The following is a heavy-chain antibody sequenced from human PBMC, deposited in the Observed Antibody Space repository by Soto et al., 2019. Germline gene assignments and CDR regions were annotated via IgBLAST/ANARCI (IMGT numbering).Heavy chain of an antibody. D-gene: IGHD6-19*01. CDR2: IYYSGST. CDR3: ARDHRIGSGWYYFDY. Sequence: SETLSLTCTVSGGSISSYYWSWIRQPPGKGLEWIGYIYYSGSTNYNPSLKSRVTISVDTSKNQFSLKLSSVTAADTAVYYCARDHRIGSGWYYFDYWGQGTLVTVSS. CDR1: GGSISSYY. J-gene: IGHJ4*02. V-gene: IGHV4-59*01.